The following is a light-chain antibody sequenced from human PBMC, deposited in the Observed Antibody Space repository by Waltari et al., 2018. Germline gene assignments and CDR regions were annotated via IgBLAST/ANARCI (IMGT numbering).Light chain of an antibody. J-gene: IGLJ3*02. V-gene: IGLV4-69*01. CDR1: SWHSTTI. Sequence: QLVLTQSPSASPSLGASVTLTCTLSSWHSTTIIAWLQQQPEKGPRYLMNVNSDGSHNKGVGIPDRFSGSSSGAGRYLTIASLQSEDEADYYCQTGGHGTWVFGGGTRLTVL. CDR2: VNSDGSH. CDR3: QTGGHGTWV.